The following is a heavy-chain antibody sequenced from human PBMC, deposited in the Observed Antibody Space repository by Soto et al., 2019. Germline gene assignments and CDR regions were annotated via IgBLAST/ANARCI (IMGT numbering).Heavy chain of an antibody. Sequence: SETLSLTCTVFGGSISSGGYYWSWIRQHPGKGLEWIGYIYYSGSTYYNPSLKSRVTISVDTSKNQFSLKLSSVTAADTAVYYCARDGYCGGDCYSDAFDIWGQGTMVTVSS. CDR1: GGSISSGGYY. J-gene: IGHJ3*02. D-gene: IGHD2-21*02. CDR2: IYYSGST. CDR3: ARDGYCGGDCYSDAFDI. V-gene: IGHV4-31*03.